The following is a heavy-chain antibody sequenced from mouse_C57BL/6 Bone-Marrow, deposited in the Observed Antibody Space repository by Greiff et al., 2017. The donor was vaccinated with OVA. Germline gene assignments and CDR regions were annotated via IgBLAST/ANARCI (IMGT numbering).Heavy chain of an antibody. V-gene: IGHV14-4*01. J-gene: IGHJ3*01. CDR2: IDPENGDT. CDR3: TTSSGTEAY. D-gene: IGHD4-1*01. CDR1: GFNIKDDY. Sequence: EVKLQESGAELVRPGASVKLSCTASGFNIKDDYMHWVKQRPEQGLEWIGWIDPENGDTEYASKFQGKATITADTSSNTAYLQLSSLTSEDTAVYYCTTSSGTEAYWGQGTLVTVSA.